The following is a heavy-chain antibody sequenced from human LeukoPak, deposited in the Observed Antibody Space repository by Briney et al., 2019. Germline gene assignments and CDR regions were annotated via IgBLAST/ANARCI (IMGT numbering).Heavy chain of an antibody. V-gene: IGHV4-34*01. CDR1: GGSFSGYY. D-gene: IGHD2-2*01. J-gene: IGHJ5*02. CDR3: ARWNHPPDIVVVPAAIGDWFDP. CDR2: INHSGST. Sequence: PSETLSLTCAVYGGSFSGYYWSWLRQPPGKGLEWIGEINHSGSTNYNPSLKSRVTISVDTSKNQFSLKLSSVTAADTAVYYCARWNHPPDIVVVPAAIGDWFDPWGQGTLATVPS.